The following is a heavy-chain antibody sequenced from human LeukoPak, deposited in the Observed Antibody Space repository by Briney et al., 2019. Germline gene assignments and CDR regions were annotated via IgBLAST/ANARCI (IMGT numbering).Heavy chain of an antibody. D-gene: IGHD6-6*01. CDR3: ASALTARETIQFDY. J-gene: IGHJ5*01. Sequence: ARSLRLSCAASGFTFSSYGMHWVRQAPGKGLEWVAVIWYDGSNKYYADSVKGRFTISRDNSKNTLCLQMNSLRAEDTSVYYCASALTARETIQFDYWDQGTLVTVSS. CDR2: IWYDGSNK. V-gene: IGHV3-33*01. CDR1: GFTFSSYG.